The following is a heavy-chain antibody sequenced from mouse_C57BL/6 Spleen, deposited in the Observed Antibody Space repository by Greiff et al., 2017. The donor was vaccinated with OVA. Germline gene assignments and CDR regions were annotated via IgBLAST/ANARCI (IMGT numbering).Heavy chain of an antibody. CDR3: ASAQTAQAVYFDY. D-gene: IGHD3-2*02. J-gene: IGHJ2*01. CDR2: ISAGGGYT. CDR1: GFTFSSYA. Sequence: EVKLVESGGGLVKPGGSLKLSCAASGFTFSSYAMSWVRQTPEKSLEWVGTISAGGGYTYYPDNVKGRVTITRDTATNTLYLQMSHLTSEDTAIYYCASAQTAQAVYFDYWGQGTTLTVSS. V-gene: IGHV5-4*03.